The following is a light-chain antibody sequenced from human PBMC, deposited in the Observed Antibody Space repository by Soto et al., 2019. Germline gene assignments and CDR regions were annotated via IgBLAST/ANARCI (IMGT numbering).Light chain of an antibody. CDR2: DAS. CDR1: QSVSSSY. Sequence: EFVLTQSPGTLSLSPGERATLSCRASQSVSSSYLAWYQQKPGQSPRLVIYDASSRATGIPDRFSGSGSGTDFTLTISRLEPEDFAVYFCYQYDSSPWTFGQGTKVDIK. J-gene: IGKJ1*01. V-gene: IGKV3-20*01. CDR3: YQYDSSPWT.